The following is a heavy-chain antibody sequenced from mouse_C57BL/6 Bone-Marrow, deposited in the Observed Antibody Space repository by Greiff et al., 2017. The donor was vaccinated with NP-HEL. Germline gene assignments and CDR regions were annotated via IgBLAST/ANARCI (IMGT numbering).Heavy chain of an antibody. Sequence: QVQLQQPGAELVKPGASVKLSCKAPGYTFTSYWMQWVKQRPGQGLEWIGEIDPSDSYTNYNQKFKGKATLTVDTSSSTAYMQLSSLTSEDSAVYYCARRNGKTWFAYWGQGTLVTVSA. CDR2: IDPSDSYT. CDR3: ARRNGKTWFAY. CDR1: GYTFTSYW. V-gene: IGHV1-50*01. J-gene: IGHJ3*01. D-gene: IGHD2-1*01.